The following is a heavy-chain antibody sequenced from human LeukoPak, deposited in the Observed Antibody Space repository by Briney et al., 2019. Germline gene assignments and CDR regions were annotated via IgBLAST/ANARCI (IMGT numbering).Heavy chain of an antibody. CDR1: GGSFSGYY. J-gene: IGHJ3*02. D-gene: IGHD2-15*01. Sequence: PSETLTLTCAVYGGSFSGYYWSWIRQPPGKGLEWIGEIDHSGSTNYNPSLKSRVTISVDTSKNQFSLKLSSVTAADTAVYYCARFRDIVVVVAAYQRHDAFDIWGQGTMVTVSS. CDR3: ARFRDIVVVVAAYQRHDAFDI. V-gene: IGHV4-34*01. CDR2: IDHSGST.